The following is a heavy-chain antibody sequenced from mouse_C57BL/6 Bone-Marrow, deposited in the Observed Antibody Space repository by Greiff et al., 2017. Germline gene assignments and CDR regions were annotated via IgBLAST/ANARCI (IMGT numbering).Heavy chain of an antibody. CDR1: GYTFTSYW. J-gene: IGHJ2*01. Sequence: QVHVKQPGAELVKPGASVKMSCKASGYTFTSYWITWVKQRPGQGLEWIGDIYPGSGSTNYNEKFKSKATLTVDTSSSTAYMQLSSLTSEDSAVYYCARSRGVFDYWGQGTTLTVSS. CDR2: IYPGSGST. V-gene: IGHV1-55*01. CDR3: ARSRGVFDY.